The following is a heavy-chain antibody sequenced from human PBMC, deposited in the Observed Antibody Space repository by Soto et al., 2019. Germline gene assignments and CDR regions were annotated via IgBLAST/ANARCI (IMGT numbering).Heavy chain of an antibody. CDR3: ARDVVYYDIGGKRMNWFHP. Sequence: GASVKVSCKVSGYTLTELSMHWVRQAPGKGLEWMGGFDPEDGETIYAQKFQGRVTMTEDTSTDTAYMELSSLRSEDTAFYYCARDVVYYDIGGKRMNWFHPWGQGTLVTVSS. D-gene: IGHD3-9*01. CDR1: GYTLTELS. J-gene: IGHJ5*02. V-gene: IGHV1-24*01. CDR2: FDPEDGET.